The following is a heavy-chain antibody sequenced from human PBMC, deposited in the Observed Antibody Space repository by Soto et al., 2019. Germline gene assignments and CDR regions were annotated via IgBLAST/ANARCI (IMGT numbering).Heavy chain of an antibody. V-gene: IGHV3-30-3*01. D-gene: IGHD6-6*01. CDR3: AKSQLVRVHYYYYGMDV. J-gene: IGHJ6*02. CDR2: ISYDGSNK. Sequence: QVQLVESGGGVVQPGRSLRLPCAASGFTFSSYAMHWVRQAPGKGLEWVAVISYDGSNKYYADSVKGRFTISRDNSKNTLYLQMNSLRAEDTAVYYCAKSQLVRVHYYYYGMDVWGQGTTVTVSS. CDR1: GFTFSSYA.